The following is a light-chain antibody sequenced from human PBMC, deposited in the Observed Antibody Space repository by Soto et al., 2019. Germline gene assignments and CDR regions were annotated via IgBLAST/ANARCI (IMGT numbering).Light chain of an antibody. CDR3: QSYTCSVGASV. V-gene: IGLV1-40*01. CDR2: RNT. J-gene: IGLJ2*01. CDR1: SSNAGAGYD. Sequence: QSVLTQPPSVSGAPGQRVTISCTGSSSNAGAGYDVHWYQQLPGTAPKLLIYRNTNRPSGVPDRFSGSKSGTSTSLAITGLEAEDGGEYYSQSYTCSVGASVYGEGTML.